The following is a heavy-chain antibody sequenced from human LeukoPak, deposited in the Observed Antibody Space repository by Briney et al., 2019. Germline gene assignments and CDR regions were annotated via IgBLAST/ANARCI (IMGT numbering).Heavy chain of an antibody. Sequence: GGSLRLSCAASGFTFGTYAMSWVRQAAGKGLEWVSYIDSSSTTVLYADSVKGRFTISRDNAKNSLYLQMNSLRDEDTAVYFCARDHNWGFDLWGQGTLVTVSS. CDR1: GFTFGTYA. D-gene: IGHD3-16*01. CDR2: IDSSSTTV. J-gene: IGHJ5*02. CDR3: ARDHNWGFDL. V-gene: IGHV3-48*02.